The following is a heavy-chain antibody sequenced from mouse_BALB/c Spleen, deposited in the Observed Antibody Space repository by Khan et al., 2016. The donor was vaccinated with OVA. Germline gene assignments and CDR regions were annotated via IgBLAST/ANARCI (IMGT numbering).Heavy chain of an antibody. CDR2: IDPFNGGT. Sequence: VQLQQSGPELMKPGASVKISCKASGYSFTSYYIHWVKQSHGETLEWIGYIDPFNGGTTYNQKFMGKATLTVDKSSSTAYMHLSSLTSEDSAVYYCARHGSISWFAYWGQGSLVTVSA. J-gene: IGHJ3*01. CDR1: GYSFTSYY. CDR3: ARHGSISWFAY. D-gene: IGHD1-1*01. V-gene: IGHV1S135*01.